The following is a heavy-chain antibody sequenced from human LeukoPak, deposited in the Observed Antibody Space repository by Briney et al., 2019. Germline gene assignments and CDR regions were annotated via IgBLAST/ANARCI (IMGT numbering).Heavy chain of an antibody. CDR2: INPSGTT. CDR1: GGSSSAYW. V-gene: IGHV4-34*01. Sequence: ASETLSLTCAVYGGSSSAYWWSWIRQPPGKGLEWIGEINPSGTTNYNPSLKGRVTISLDTSKNHFSLNLSSVTAADTAVYYCARDGKRAQGGLDPWGQGILVTVSS. D-gene: IGHD1-26*01. CDR3: ARDGKRAQGGLDP. J-gene: IGHJ5*02.